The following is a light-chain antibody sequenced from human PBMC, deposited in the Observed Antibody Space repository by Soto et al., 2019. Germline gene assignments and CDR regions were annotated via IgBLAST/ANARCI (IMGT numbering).Light chain of an antibody. J-gene: IGKJ5*01. CDR1: QSLLHITGETF. CDR3: MQSTKLPPT. Sequence: DVVMTQTPLSLSVAPGQPASISCKSSQSLLHITGETFLFWYLQKPGQSPQLLIYEVSTRVSGVPDRFSRSGSATDFTLEISRVETDDVGIYYCMQSTKLPPTLAQGTRLEIK. CDR2: EVS. V-gene: IGKV2D-29*02.